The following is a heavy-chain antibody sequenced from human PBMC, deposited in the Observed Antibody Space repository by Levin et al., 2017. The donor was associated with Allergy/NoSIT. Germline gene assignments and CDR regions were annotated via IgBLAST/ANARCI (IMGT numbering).Heavy chain of an antibody. V-gene: IGHV3-23*01. D-gene: IGHD5-24*01. J-gene: IGHJ6*03. CDR1: GFTFNNYA. Sequence: GGSLRLSCAASGFTFNNYAMNWVRQAPGKGLEWVSAISGSGGTTYYADSVKGRFTISRDNSKNTLYLQMNSLRAEDTAVYYCAKLRWPKGYYMDVWGKGTTVTVSS. CDR2: ISGSGGTT. CDR3: AKLRWPKGYYMDV.